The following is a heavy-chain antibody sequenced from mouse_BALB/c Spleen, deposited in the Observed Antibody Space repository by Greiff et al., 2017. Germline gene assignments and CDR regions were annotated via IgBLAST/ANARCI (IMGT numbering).Heavy chain of an antibody. D-gene: IGHD1-1*01. Sequence: VQLQQSGPELVKPGASVKMSCKASGYTFTSYVMHWVKQKPGQGLEWIGYINPYNDGTKYNEKFKGKATLTSDKSSSTAYMELSSLTSEDSAVYYCARGPHYYGSSSWFAYWGQGTLVTVSA. CDR3: ARGPHYYGSSSWFAY. CDR1: GYTFTSYV. J-gene: IGHJ3*01. V-gene: IGHV1-14*01. CDR2: INPYNDGT.